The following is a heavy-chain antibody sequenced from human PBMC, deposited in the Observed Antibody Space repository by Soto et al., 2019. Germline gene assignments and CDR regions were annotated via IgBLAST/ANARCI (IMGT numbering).Heavy chain of an antibody. V-gene: IGHV1-18*01. D-gene: IGHD3-3*01. CDR1: GYTFTSYG. J-gene: IGHJ5*02. CDR3: ARDNSTNTGGITIFLFDP. Sequence: VKVSCKASGYTFTSYGISWVRQAPGQGLEWMGWISAYNGNTNYAQKLQGRVTMTTDTSTSTAYMELRSLRSGDTAVYYCARDNSTNTGGITIFLFDPWGQGTLVTVSS. CDR2: ISAYNGNT.